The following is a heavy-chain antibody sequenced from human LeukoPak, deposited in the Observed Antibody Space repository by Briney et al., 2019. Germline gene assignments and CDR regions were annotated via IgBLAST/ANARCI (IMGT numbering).Heavy chain of an antibody. V-gene: IGHV3-33*01. Sequence: GGSLRLSCAASGFTFSSHGMHWVRQAPGKGLEWVAVIWYDGSNKYYADSVKGRFTISRDNSKNTVYLQMNSLRAEDTAVYFCARVRLDRSERNLDAFENWGQGTMVTVSS. CDR1: GFTFSSHG. J-gene: IGHJ3*02. CDR2: IWYDGSNK. CDR3: ARVRLDRSERNLDAFEN. D-gene: IGHD1-14*01.